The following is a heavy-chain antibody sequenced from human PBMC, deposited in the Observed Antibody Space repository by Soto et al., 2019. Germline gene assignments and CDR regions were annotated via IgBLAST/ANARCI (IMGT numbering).Heavy chain of an antibody. CDR3: ARDTSRGEYDY. Sequence: QVQLVQSGAEVKKPGASVKVSCKASGYTFTSYDISWVRQAPGQGLEWMGWINVYNGNTNYAQKLQGRVTMTTDTSTSTAYLDLRSLRSDDTAVDFCARDTSRGEYDYWGQGTLVTVSS. D-gene: IGHD3-10*01. V-gene: IGHV1-18*01. CDR2: INVYNGNT. J-gene: IGHJ4*02. CDR1: GYTFTSYD.